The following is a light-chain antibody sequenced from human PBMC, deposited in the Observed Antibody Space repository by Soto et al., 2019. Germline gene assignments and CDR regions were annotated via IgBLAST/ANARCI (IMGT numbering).Light chain of an antibody. CDR1: RSNIGSNT. J-gene: IGLJ2*01. CDR2: SND. Sequence: QLVLTQPPSASGTPGQRVTISCSGSRSNIGSNTVNWYQHLPGTAPKLLIYSNDQRPSGVPDRFSGSKSGTSASLAISGLQSEDEADYYCAAWDDSLNGRLFGGGTKLTVL. V-gene: IGLV1-44*01. CDR3: AAWDDSLNGRL.